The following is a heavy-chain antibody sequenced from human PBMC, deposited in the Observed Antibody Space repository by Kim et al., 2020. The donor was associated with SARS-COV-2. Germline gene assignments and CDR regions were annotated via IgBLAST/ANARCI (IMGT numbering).Heavy chain of an antibody. V-gene: IGHV3-23*01. CDR3: AKDQVYRTTVTTGVFDY. CDR2: ISGSGGST. Sequence: GGSLRLSCAASGFTFSSYAMSWVRQAPGKGLEWVSAISGSGGSTYYADSVKGRFTISRDNSKNTLYLQMNSLRAEDTAVYYCAKDQVYRTTVTTGVFDYWGQGTLVTVSS. J-gene: IGHJ4*02. CDR1: GFTFSSYA. D-gene: IGHD4-17*01.